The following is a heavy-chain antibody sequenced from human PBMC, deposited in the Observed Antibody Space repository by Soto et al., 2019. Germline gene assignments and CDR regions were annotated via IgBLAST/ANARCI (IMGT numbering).Heavy chain of an antibody. V-gene: IGHV4-39*01. CDR1: GGSISTSYYY. J-gene: IGHJ6*03. Sequence: QLQLQESGPGLVKPSETLSLTCTVSGGSISTSYYYWGWIRQSTGKGREWIGDIYCTGTTYHTPPPQSLATISVDTRKNQFSLWMSPVSAADTAVYFCARQAGAFGYYMDVWGKGPTVTVSS. CDR3: ARQAGAFGYYMDV. CDR2: IYCTGTT. D-gene: IGHD3-16*01.